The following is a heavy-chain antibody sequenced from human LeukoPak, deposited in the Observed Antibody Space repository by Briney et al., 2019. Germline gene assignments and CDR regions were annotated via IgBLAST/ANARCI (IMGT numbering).Heavy chain of an antibody. CDR2: IYYSGST. CDR1: GGSISSYY. V-gene: IGHV4-59*01. D-gene: IGHD3-22*01. J-gene: IGHJ4*02. CDR3: ARRSGYYRDFDY. Sequence: KTSETLSLTCTVSGGSISSYYWSWIRQPPGKGLEWIGYIYYSGSTNYNPSLKSRVTISVDTSKNQFSLKLSSVTAADTAVYYCARRSGYYRDFDYWGQGTLVTVSP.